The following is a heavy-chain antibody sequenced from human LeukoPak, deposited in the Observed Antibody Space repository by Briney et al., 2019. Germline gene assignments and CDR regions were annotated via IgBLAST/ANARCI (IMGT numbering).Heavy chain of an antibody. D-gene: IGHD2-15*01. CDR3: ARSQWGFDYYYMDV. V-gene: IGHV1-2*02. J-gene: IGHJ6*03. CDR1: GYTFTGYY. Sequence: ASVKVSCKASGYTFTGYYMHWVRQAPGQGLEWMGWINPNSGGTNYAQKFQGRVTMTRDTSISTAYMELSRLRSDDTAVYYCARSQWGFDYYYMDVWGKGTTVTVSS. CDR2: INPNSGGT.